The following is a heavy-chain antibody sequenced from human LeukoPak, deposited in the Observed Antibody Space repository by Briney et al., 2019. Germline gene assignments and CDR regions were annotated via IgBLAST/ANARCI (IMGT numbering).Heavy chain of an antibody. CDR3: ARTPDYCTSTACYADYYYGMDV. Sequence: SETLSLTCIVSGGSVTTYYWTWIRQPPGKGLEWIGYVYYSGNTNYNPSLESRVAISVDIPKNRVSLRLSSVTAADTAVYYCARTPDYCTSTACYADYYYGMDVWGPGATVTASS. V-gene: IGHV4-59*08. J-gene: IGHJ6*02. CDR1: GGSVTTYY. D-gene: IGHD2-2*01. CDR2: VYYSGNT.